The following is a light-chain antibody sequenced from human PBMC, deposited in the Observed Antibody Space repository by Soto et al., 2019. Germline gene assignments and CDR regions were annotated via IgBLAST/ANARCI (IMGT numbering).Light chain of an antibody. J-gene: IGKJ1*01. V-gene: IGKV1-39*01. CDR1: QSVSQY. CDR2: AAS. CDR3: QQSYTAPGT. Sequence: DIQMTQSPSSLSASVGDTITITCRASQSVSQYLSWYQQRPVKAPTLLIYAASNLHSGVPSRFSGSGAGTGFTLTNISLQPEDFATYYCQQSYTAPGTFGQGTKLEV.